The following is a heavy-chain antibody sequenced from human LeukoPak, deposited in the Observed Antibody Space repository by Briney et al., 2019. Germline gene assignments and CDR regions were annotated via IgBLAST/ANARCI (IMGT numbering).Heavy chain of an antibody. CDR1: GGSISSYY. V-gene: IGHV4-59*01. D-gene: IGHD1-26*01. CDR2: IYYSGST. Sequence: PSETLSLTCTVSGGSISSYYWSWIRQPPGKGLEWIGCIYYSGSTNYNPSLKSRVTISVDTSKNQFSLKLSSVTAADTAVYYCARLRDSGSYWNYYYGMDVWGQGTTVTVSS. J-gene: IGHJ6*02. CDR3: ARLRDSGSYWNYYYGMDV.